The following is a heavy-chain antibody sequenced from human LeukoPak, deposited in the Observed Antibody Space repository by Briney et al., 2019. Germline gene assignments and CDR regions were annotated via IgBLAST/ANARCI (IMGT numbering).Heavy chain of an antibody. D-gene: IGHD6-19*01. J-gene: IGHJ3*02. V-gene: IGHV1-8*03. CDR2: MNPNSGNT. CDR3: ARGRDSSGIRDAFDI. CDR1: GYTFTSYD. Sequence: ASVKVSCKASGYTFTSYDINWVRQATGQGLEWMGWMNPNSGNTGYAQKFQGRVTITRNTSIDTAYMELSSLRSEDTAVYYCARGRDSSGIRDAFDIWGQGTMVTVSS.